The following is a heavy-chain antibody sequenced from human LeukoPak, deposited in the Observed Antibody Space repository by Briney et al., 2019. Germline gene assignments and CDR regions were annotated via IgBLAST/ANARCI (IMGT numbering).Heavy chain of an antibody. Sequence: ASVKVSCKASGYTFTGYYMHWVRQALGQGLEWMGWINPNSGGTNYAQKFQGWVTMTRDTSISTAYMELSRLRSDDTAVYYCARGGSSWPRTYYYYYGMDVWGKGTTVTVSS. CDR3: ARGGSSWPRTYYYYYGMDV. CDR1: GYTFTGYY. CDR2: INPNSGGT. V-gene: IGHV1-2*04. D-gene: IGHD6-13*01. J-gene: IGHJ6*04.